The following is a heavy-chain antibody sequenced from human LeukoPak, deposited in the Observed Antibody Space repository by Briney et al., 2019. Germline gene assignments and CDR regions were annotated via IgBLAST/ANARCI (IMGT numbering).Heavy chain of an antibody. CDR3: ARGQYDYGDSY. Sequence: SETLSLTCTVSGGSVSSGSYYWGWIRQPPGKGLEWIGYIYYSGSTNYNPSLKSRVTISEDTSKNQFSLKLSSVTAADTAVYYCARGQYDYGDSYWGQGTLVTVSS. J-gene: IGHJ4*02. CDR2: IYYSGST. V-gene: IGHV4-61*01. CDR1: GGSVSSGSYY. D-gene: IGHD4-17*01.